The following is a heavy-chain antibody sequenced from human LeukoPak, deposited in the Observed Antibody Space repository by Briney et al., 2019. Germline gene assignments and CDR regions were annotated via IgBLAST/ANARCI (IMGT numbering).Heavy chain of an antibody. J-gene: IGHJ4*02. V-gene: IGHV3-30*18. Sequence: GRSLRLSCAASGFTFSSYGMHWVRQAPGKGLGWVAVISYDGSNKYYADSVKGRFTISRDNSKNTLYLQMNSLRAGDTAVYYCAKVWTTVTTHPPDYWGQGTLVTVSS. CDR3: AKVWTTVTTHPPDY. CDR2: ISYDGSNK. CDR1: GFTFSSYG. D-gene: IGHD4-17*01.